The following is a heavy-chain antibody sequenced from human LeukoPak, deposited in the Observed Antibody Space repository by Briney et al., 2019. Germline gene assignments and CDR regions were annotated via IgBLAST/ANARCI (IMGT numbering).Heavy chain of an antibody. V-gene: IGHV3-21*01. CDR2: ITSGGDYI. D-gene: IGHD3-9*01. CDR3: ARGHYDVLAASYKWTPDY. J-gene: IGHJ4*02. CDR1: GFTFNTFN. Sequence: GGSLRLSCAASGFTFNTFNMNWVRQAPGKRLEWVSSITSGGDYIYYADSVKGRFTTSRDNAKNSLSLQLNSLRVEDTAVYYCARGHYDVLAASYKWTPDYWGQGTLVTVSS.